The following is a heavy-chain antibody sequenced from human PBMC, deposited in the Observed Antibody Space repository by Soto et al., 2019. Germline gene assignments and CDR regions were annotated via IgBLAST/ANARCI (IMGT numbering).Heavy chain of an antibody. J-gene: IGHJ4*02. CDR3: ARVGGQLVPGFDY. CDR2: ISSSSSYI. CDR1: GFTFSSYS. V-gene: IGHV3-21*01. Sequence: EVQLVESGGGLGKPGGSLRLSCAASGFTFSSYSMNWVRQAPGKGLEWVSSISSSSSYIYYADSVKGRCTISRDNAKNSLYLQMNSLRAEDTAVYYCARVGGQLVPGFDYWGQGTLVTVSS. D-gene: IGHD6-6*01.